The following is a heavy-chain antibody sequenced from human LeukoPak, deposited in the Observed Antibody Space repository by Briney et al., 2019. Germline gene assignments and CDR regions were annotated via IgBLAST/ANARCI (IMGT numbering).Heavy chain of an antibody. J-gene: IGHJ3*02. CDR1: GFTFSSYW. CDR3: ARDHLYSSSPTDAFDI. CDR2: IKQDGSEK. V-gene: IGHV3-7*01. D-gene: IGHD6-6*01. Sequence: GGSLRLSCAASGFTFSSYWMSWVRQAPGKGLEWVANIKQDGSEKYYVDSVKGRFTISRDNAKNSLYLQMNGLRAEDTAVYYCARDHLYSSSPTDAFDIWGQGTMVTVSS.